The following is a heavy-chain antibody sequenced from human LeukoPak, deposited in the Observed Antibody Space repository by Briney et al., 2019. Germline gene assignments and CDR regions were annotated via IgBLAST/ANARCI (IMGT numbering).Heavy chain of an antibody. V-gene: IGHV3-30-3*01. CDR2: ISYDGSNK. CDR3: ARDEGYCSRTSCYGGSKGMDV. J-gene: IGHJ6*02. CDR1: GFTFSGYP. D-gene: IGHD2-2*01. Sequence: GKSLRLSCAASGFTFSGYPIHWVRQAPGKGLEWVAVISYDGSNKYYADSVKGRFTISRDNPKDTLYLQMNSLRAEDTAVYYCARDEGYCSRTSCYGGSKGMDVWGQGTAVIVSS.